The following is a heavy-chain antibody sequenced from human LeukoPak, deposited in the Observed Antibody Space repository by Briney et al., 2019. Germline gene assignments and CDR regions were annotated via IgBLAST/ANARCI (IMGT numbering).Heavy chain of an antibody. Sequence: ASVKVSCKASGYTFTSYDINWVRQATGQGLEWMGWMNPNSGNTGYAQKFQGRITMTRNTSISTAYMELSSLRSEDTAVYYCARGKYSSRGGDWFDPWGQGALVTVSS. D-gene: IGHD6-13*01. J-gene: IGHJ5*02. CDR3: ARGKYSSRGGDWFDP. CDR1: GYTFTSYD. CDR2: MNPNSGNT. V-gene: IGHV1-8*01.